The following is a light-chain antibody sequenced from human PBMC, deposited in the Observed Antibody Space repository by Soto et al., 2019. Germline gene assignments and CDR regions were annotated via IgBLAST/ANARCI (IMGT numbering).Light chain of an antibody. CDR3: SSYTSSSTTVVV. J-gene: IGLJ2*01. Sequence: QSALTQPASVSGAPGQRITISCTGTSSNVGGYNYVSWYQQHPGKAPKLMIYGVSNRPSGVSNRFSGFKSGNTASLTISGLLAGDEADYYCSSYTSSSTTVVVFGGGTQLTVL. V-gene: IGLV2-14*01. CDR1: SSNVGGYNY. CDR2: GVS.